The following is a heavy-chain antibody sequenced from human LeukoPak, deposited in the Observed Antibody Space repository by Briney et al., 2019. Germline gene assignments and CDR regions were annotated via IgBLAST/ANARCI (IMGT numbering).Heavy chain of an antibody. Sequence: PGGSLRLSCAASGFTFSDYAMSWVRQAPGKGLEWVSAIGGSSDFTYYAEYVKGRFTTSRDNSKETLCLQMNSLRAEDTAVYYCAKADRGWGVISKDWGQGTLVTVSS. V-gene: IGHV3-23*01. D-gene: IGHD3-10*01. CDR3: AKADRGWGVISKD. J-gene: IGHJ4*02. CDR2: IGGSSDFT. CDR1: GFTFSDYA.